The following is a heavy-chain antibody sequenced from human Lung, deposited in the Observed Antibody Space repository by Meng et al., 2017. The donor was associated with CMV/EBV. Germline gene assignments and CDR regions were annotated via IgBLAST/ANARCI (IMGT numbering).Heavy chain of an antibody. CDR2: IRYDESDK. CDR3: AKWGSGSYFDP. CDR1: GFIFSTYG. D-gene: IGHD1-26*01. J-gene: IGHJ4*02. V-gene: IGHV3-30*02. Sequence: LTCAASGFIFSTYGMHWVRQAPGKGLEWVAFIRYDESDKYYADSVKGRFTISRDNSKNTLYLQMNSLRAEDTAVYYCAKWGSGSYFDPWGQGTLVPSPQ.